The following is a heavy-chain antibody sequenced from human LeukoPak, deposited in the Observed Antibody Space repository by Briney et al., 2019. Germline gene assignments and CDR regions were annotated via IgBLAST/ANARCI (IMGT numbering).Heavy chain of an antibody. CDR3: ANAGYYGFERVY. Sequence: PGGSLRLSCAASGFTFSSYAMSWVRQAPGKGLQWVSAISGSGGSTYYADSVKGRFTISRDNSKNTLYLQMNSLRAEDTAVYYCANAGYYGFERVYWGQGTLVTVSS. D-gene: IGHD3/OR15-3a*01. CDR1: GFTFSSYA. J-gene: IGHJ4*02. V-gene: IGHV3-23*01. CDR2: ISGSGGST.